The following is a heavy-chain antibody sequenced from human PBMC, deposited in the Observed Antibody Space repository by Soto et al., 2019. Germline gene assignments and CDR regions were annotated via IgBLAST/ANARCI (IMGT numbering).Heavy chain of an antibody. Sequence: PGGSLRLSCAASGFTFSSYGMHWVRQAPGKGLEWVAVIWYDGSNKYYADSVKGRFTISRDNSKNTLYLQMNSLRAEDTAVYYCASYCVLLVLESPLEYYYYGMDVWGQGTTVTVSS. CDR1: GFTFSSYG. V-gene: IGHV3-33*01. D-gene: IGHD2-21*01. CDR3: ASYCVLLVLESPLEYYYYGMDV. J-gene: IGHJ6*02. CDR2: IWYDGSNK.